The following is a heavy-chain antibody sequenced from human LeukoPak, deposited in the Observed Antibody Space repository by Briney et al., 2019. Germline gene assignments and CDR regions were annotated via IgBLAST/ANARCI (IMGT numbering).Heavy chain of an antibody. V-gene: IGHV4-59*12. Sequence: PSETLSLTCTVSGGSISSYYWSWIRQPPGKGLEWIGYIYYSGSTNYNPSLKSRVTISVDTSKNQFSLKLSSVTAADTAVYYCARGITMVRGVIGPYYYYGMDVWGQGTTVTVSS. CDR2: IYYSGST. D-gene: IGHD3-10*01. CDR3: ARGITMVRGVIGPYYYYGMDV. CDR1: GGSISSYY. J-gene: IGHJ6*02.